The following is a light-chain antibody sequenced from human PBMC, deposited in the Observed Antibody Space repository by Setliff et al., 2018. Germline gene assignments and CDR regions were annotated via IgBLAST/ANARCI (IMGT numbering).Light chain of an antibody. CDR1: NSDIGTYNL. Sequence: QSALTQPASVSGSPGQSITISRTGANSDIGTYNLVSWYQQYPGRAPNLMIYEVTRRPSGVSDRFSASKSGNTASLTISGLQAEDEADYYCSSYTSLSTRVFGTGTKVTVL. CDR2: EVT. J-gene: IGLJ1*01. CDR3: SSYTSLSTRV. V-gene: IGLV2-14*02.